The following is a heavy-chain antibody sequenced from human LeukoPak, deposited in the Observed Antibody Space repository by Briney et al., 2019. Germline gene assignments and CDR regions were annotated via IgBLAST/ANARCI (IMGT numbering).Heavy chain of an antibody. CDR2: IYYSGGT. CDR1: GGSITTGNYY. CDR3: ARTSYSSMGAFDI. V-gene: IGHV4-31*03. J-gene: IGHJ3*02. Sequence: SQTLSLTCTVSGGSITTGNYYWNWIRQHPGKGLEWIGYIYYSGGTYYNPSLQSRLTISVDTSQSQFSLRLSSVTAADTAVYYCARTSYSSMGAFDIWGQGTMVTVSS. D-gene: IGHD6-13*01.